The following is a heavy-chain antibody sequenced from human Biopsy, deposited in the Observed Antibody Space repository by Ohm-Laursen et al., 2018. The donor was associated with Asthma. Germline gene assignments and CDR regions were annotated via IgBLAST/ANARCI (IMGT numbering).Heavy chain of an antibody. D-gene: IGHD6-13*01. Sequence: ASVKVSCKASGYNFISFAIHWVRQAPGQRLEWMGRINPNSGGTNYAQKFQGRVTMTRDTSISTAYMEVSRLRSDDTAAYYCARGQKSAGDRWFDPWGQGTLVTVSS. J-gene: IGHJ5*02. CDR1: GYNFISFA. V-gene: IGHV1-2*06. CDR2: INPNSGGT. CDR3: ARGQKSAGDRWFDP.